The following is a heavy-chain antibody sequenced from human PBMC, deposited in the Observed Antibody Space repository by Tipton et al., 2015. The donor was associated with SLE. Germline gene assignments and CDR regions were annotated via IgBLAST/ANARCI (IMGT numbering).Heavy chain of an antibody. D-gene: IGHD6-19*01. CDR3: ARETEDTGWIHSRDYIYYYYYVDV. Sequence: GLVKPSETLSLTCTVSGGSLSGDTYYWSWIRQPAGEGLEWIGRIFTSGNTNYNPSLKSRVTISVDTSKNQFSLELSSVTAADTAAYYCARETEDTGWIHSRDYIYYYYYVDVWGQGTTVTVSS. CDR1: GGSLSGDTYY. J-gene: IGHJ6*03. CDR2: IFTSGNT. V-gene: IGHV4-61*02.